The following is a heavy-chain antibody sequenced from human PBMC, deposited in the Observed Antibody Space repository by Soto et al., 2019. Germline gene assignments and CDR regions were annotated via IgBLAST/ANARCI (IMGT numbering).Heavy chain of an antibody. D-gene: IGHD6-6*01. CDR1: GGNITSSSHY. J-gene: IGHJ4*02. V-gene: IGHV4-39*01. Sequence: SETLSLTCTVSGGNITSSSHYRGLNNQPPGKGLECIGNIYYDGNTYYNPSLKSRVTISLDTSKNQFSLRLNSVTAADTAVYYCARSSITPRLFMYPFDYWGQGTLVTVSS. CDR2: IYYDGNT. CDR3: ARSSITPRLFMYPFDY.